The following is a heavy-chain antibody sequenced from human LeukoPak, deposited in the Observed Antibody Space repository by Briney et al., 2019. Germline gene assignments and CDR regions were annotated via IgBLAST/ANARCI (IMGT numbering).Heavy chain of an antibody. V-gene: IGHV3-48*01. Sequence: GGSLRLSCAASGVTFSNYSMNWVRQAPGKGLEWVSYISSSSSTIYYADSVKGRFTISRDNAKNSLYLQMNSLRAEDTAVYYCARSPPSITIFGVVIMEYAFDIWGQGTMVTVSS. D-gene: IGHD3-3*01. CDR1: GVTFSNYS. CDR3: ARSPPSITIFGVVIMEYAFDI. J-gene: IGHJ3*02. CDR2: ISSSSSTI.